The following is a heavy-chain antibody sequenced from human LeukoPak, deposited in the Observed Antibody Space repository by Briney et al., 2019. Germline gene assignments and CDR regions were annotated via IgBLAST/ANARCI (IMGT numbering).Heavy chain of an antibody. CDR1: SYSISSGYY. Sequence: PSETLSLTCTVSSYSISSGYYWGWIRQPPGKGLEWIGIIYHSGITYSNPSLKSRVTISVDTSKNQFSLRVSSVTAADTAVYYCARWWFGGYWFAPWGQGTLVTVSS. J-gene: IGHJ5*02. V-gene: IGHV4-38-2*02. CDR2: IYHSGIT. D-gene: IGHD3-10*01. CDR3: ARWWFGGYWFAP.